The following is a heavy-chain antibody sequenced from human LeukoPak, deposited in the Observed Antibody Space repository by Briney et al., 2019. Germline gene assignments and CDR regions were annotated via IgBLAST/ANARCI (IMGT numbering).Heavy chain of an antibody. CDR3: ARDGYGDYDPTDAFDI. Sequence: SGTLSLTCAVSGGSISSSNWWSWVRQPPGKGLEWIGEIYHSGSTNYNPSLKSRVTISVDKSKNQFSLKLSSVTAADTAVYYCARDGYGDYDPTDAFDIWGQGTMVTVSS. D-gene: IGHD4-17*01. V-gene: IGHV4-4*02. CDR1: GGSISSSNW. J-gene: IGHJ3*02. CDR2: IYHSGST.